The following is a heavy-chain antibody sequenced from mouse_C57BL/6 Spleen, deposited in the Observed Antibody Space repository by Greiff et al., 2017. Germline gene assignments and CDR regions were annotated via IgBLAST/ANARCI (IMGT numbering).Heavy chain of an antibody. J-gene: IGHJ2*01. CDR2: IYPRSGNT. D-gene: IGHD3-2*02. CDR3: ARGVDSSGPYYFDY. Sequence: VQGVESGAELARPGASVKLSCKASGYTFTSYGISWVKQRTGQGLEWIGEIYPRSGNTYYNEKFKGKATLTADKSSSTAYMELRSLTSEDSAVXFCARGVDSSGPYYFDYWGQGTTLTVSS. CDR1: GYTFTSYG. V-gene: IGHV1-81*01.